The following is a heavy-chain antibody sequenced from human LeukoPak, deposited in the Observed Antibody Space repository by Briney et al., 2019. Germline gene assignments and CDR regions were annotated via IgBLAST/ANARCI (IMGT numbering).Heavy chain of an antibody. CDR1: GFTFSSYA. CDR2: ISDSGGTT. V-gene: IGHV3-23*01. Sequence: GGSLRLSCAASGFTFSSYAMSWVRQAPGKGLEWVSGISDSGGTTYYADSVKGRFTISRDNSKNTLYLQMTSLRAEDTAVYYRARSEGYCSSASCDAYYYYMDVWGKGTTVTVSS. CDR3: ARSEGYCSSASCDAYYYYMDV. J-gene: IGHJ6*03. D-gene: IGHD2-2*01.